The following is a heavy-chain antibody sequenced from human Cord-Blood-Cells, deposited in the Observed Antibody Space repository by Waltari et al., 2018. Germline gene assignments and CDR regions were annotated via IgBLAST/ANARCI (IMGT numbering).Heavy chain of an antibody. Sequence: QVQLVQSGAEVKKPGASVLVSCKASGYTFTGFYMHWVRQAPGQGLEWMGRINPNRGGTNYAQKFQGRVTMTRDTSISTAYMELSRLRSDDTAVYYCARPLELGTEGDYWGQGTLVTVSS. V-gene: IGHV1-2*06. CDR1: GYTFTGFY. CDR3: ARPLELGTEGDY. CDR2: INPNRGGT. J-gene: IGHJ4*02. D-gene: IGHD7-27*01.